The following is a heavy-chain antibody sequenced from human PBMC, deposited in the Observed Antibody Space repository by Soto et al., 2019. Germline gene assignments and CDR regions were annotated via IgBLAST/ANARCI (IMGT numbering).Heavy chain of an antibody. Sequence: SETLSLTCTVSGDSISNYYWSWIRQSPGKGLEWIGYLYFSGRTSYNPSLKSRVSISVDTSKNQFSLKLTSMTAADTAVYYCARVYSGSYSDYWGQGTLVTVSS. CDR2: LYFSGRT. J-gene: IGHJ4*02. CDR1: GDSISNYY. CDR3: ARVYSGSYSDY. D-gene: IGHD1-26*01. V-gene: IGHV4-59*01.